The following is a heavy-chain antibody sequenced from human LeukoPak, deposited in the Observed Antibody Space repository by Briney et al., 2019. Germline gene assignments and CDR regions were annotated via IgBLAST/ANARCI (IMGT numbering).Heavy chain of an antibody. V-gene: IGHV4-38-2*02. CDR1: GYSISSGYY. D-gene: IGHD1-7*01. CDR2: IHYSGSS. J-gene: IGHJ3*02. Sequence: KSSETLSLTCTVSGYSISSGYYWSWIRQPPGKGLEWIGYIHYSGSSYYNPSLQSRVTISLDTSKNQFSLNMSSVTAADTAVYYCARGGGDNWNFRAFDIWGQGTMVTVSS. CDR3: ARGGGDNWNFRAFDI.